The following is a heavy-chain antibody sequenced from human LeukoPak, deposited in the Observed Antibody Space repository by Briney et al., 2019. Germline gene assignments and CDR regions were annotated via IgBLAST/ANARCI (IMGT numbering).Heavy chain of an antibody. CDR1: EFTFSSYA. Sequence: PGGSLRLPHAASEFTFSSYAMSWARQPPGKGPEWVSGISAGCGGTYFADSVKPRFTTSRDNPKNTLHRQMNSLRAEDTAVYYCAKAASSSCGTGSLHFDYWGQATLVVGCS. D-gene: IGHD3-10*01. CDR3: AKAASSSCGTGSLHFDY. V-gene: IGHV3-23*01. CDR2: ISAGCGGT. J-gene: IGHJ4*02.